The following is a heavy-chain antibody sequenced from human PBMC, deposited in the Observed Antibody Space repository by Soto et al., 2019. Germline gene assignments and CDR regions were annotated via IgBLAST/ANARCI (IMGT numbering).Heavy chain of an antibody. CDR3: ARGGLLWFGELLAQPYYFDY. V-gene: IGHV4-31*11. Sequence: SDTLSLTSAVSGRSIRIGGYYWSWIREHPGKGLEGIGYVYCSGGTYYNASLKSRVTISVDTSKNQFSLKLSSVTAADTAVYYCARGGLLWFGELLAQPYYFDYWGQGTLVTVS. D-gene: IGHD3-10*01. J-gene: IGHJ4*02. CDR2: VYCSGGT. CDR1: GRSIRIGGYY.